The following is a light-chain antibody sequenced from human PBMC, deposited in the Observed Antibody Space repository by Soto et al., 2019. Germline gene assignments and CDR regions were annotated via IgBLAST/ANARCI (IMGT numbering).Light chain of an antibody. CDR2: DAS. CDR3: QQRSNWPRT. CDR1: QSVSSY. J-gene: IGKJ1*01. V-gene: IGKV3-11*01. Sequence: EMVLTQSPATLSLSPGERATRSCRASQSVSSYLAWYQQKVGQSPRLLIYDASNRATGIPARFSGSGSGTDFTLTISSLEPEDFAVYYCQQRSNWPRTFGQGTKVEIK.